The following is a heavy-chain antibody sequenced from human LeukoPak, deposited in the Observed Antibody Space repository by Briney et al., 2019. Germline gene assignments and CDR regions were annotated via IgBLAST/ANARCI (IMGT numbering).Heavy chain of an antibody. Sequence: SVKVSCKASGGTFSSYAISWVRQAPGQGLEWMGGIIPIFGTANYAQKFQGRVTITADKSTSTAYMELSSLRSEDTAVYYCARGQYYYDSSGYYYGAFDIWGQGTMVTVSS. CDR1: GGTFSSYA. V-gene: IGHV1-69*06. D-gene: IGHD3-22*01. CDR3: ARGQYYYDSSGYYYGAFDI. CDR2: IIPIFGTA. J-gene: IGHJ3*02.